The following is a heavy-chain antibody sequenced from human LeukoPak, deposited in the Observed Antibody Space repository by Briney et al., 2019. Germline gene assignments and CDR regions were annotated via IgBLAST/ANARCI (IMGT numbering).Heavy chain of an antibody. V-gene: IGHV4-34*01. CDR2: INHSGST. CDR1: GGSFSGYY. CDR3: ARGSAAAIWGDLFDY. J-gene: IGHJ4*02. Sequence: SETLSLTCAVYGGSFSGYYWSWIRQPPGKGLEWIGEINHSGSTNYNPSLKSRVTISVDTSKNQFSLKLSSVTAADTAVYYCARGSAAAIWGDLFDYWGQGTLVTVSS. D-gene: IGHD6-13*01.